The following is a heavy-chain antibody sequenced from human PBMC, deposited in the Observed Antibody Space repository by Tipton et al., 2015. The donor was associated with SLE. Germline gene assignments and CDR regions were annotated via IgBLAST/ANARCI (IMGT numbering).Heavy chain of an antibody. CDR3: AKARYSSGWYVFDY. D-gene: IGHD6-19*01. Sequence: GSLRLSCAASGFTFSTYAMSWVRQAPGKGLEWVSAMRGSGGSTYYADSVKGRFTISRDYSKNTLYLQMNSLRADDTAVYYCAKARYSSGWYVFDYWGQGTLVTVSS. CDR1: GFTFSTYA. CDR2: MRGSGGST. J-gene: IGHJ4*02. V-gene: IGHV3-23*01.